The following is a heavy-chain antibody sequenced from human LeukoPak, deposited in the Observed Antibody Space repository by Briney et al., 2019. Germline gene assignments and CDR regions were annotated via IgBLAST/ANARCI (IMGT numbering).Heavy chain of an antibody. CDR1: GNYW. D-gene: IGHD4-17*01. CDR3: AKELYNYGDYGAEGLDV. CDR2: INSDGSWT. V-gene: IGHV3-74*01. J-gene: IGHJ6*02. Sequence: PGGSLRLSCAASGNYWMHWVRQAPGKGLVWVSHINSDGSWTSYADSVKGRFTISRDNSKITVYLQMNSLKAEDTAVYYCAKELYNYGDYGAEGLDVGGQGTTVTVS.